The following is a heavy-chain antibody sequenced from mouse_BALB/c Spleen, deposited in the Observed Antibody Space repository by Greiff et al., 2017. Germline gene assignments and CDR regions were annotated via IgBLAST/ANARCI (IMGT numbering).Heavy chain of an antibody. J-gene: IGHJ2*01. V-gene: IGHV14-3*02. CDR2: IDPANGNT. Sequence: VQLQQSGAELVKPGASVKLSCTASGYNIKDTYMHWVKQRPGQGLEWIGRIDPANGNTKYDPKFQGKATITADTSSTTAYLQLSSLTSEDTAVYYCARSIYYFDYWGQGTTLTVSS. CDR3: ARSIYYFDY. CDR1: GYNIKDTY.